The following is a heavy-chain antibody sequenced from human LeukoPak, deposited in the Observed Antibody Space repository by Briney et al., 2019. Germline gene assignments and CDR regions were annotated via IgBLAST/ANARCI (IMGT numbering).Heavy chain of an antibody. V-gene: IGHV4-39*01. J-gene: IGHJ6*03. CDR1: GGSIKTSASH. D-gene: IGHD3-3*01. CDR3: GRLTEKNSWSGFPPYYIEV. CDR2: IYHTGTT. Sequence: SEPLSLTCTAPGGSIKTSASHWGWIRPSPATRPDRMGNIYHTGTTYYNPSPHNRLTISIERPKNQFSLSLTAVTAADTAVYYCGRLTEKNSWSGFPPYYIEVWGEGTTVAVSS.